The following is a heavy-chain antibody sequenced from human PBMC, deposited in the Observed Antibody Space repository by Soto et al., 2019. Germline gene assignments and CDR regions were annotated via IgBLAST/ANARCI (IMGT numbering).Heavy chain of an antibody. CDR2: IYYSGST. J-gene: IGHJ6*02. D-gene: IGHD3-10*01. Sequence: KTSETLSLTCTVSGGSVSSGSYYWSWIRQPPGKGLEWIGYIYYSGSTNYNPSLKSRVTISVDTSKNQFSLKLSSVTAADTAVYYCARSEVRGVVNYYYGMDVWGQGTTVTVA. CDR1: GGSVSSGSYY. CDR3: ARSEVRGVVNYYYGMDV. V-gene: IGHV4-61*01.